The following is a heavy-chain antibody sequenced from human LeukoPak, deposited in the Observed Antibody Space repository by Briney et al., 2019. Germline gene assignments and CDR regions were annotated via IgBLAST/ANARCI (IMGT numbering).Heavy chain of an antibody. V-gene: IGHV4-61*08. J-gene: IGHJ6*02. CDR3: ARAFPVSLRYSSSSGREYGMDV. D-gene: IGHD6-6*01. CDR1: GGSISSGGYY. CDR2: IYYSGST. Sequence: KPSEILSLTCAVSGGSISSGGYYWSWIRQPPGKGLEWIGYIYYSGSTNYNPSLKSRVTISVDTSKNQFSLKLSSVTAADTAVYYCARAFPVSLRYSSSSGREYGMDVWGQGTTVTVSS.